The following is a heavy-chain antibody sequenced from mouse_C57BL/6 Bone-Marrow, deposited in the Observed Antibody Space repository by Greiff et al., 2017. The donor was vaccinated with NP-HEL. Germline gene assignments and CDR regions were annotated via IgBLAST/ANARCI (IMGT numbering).Heavy chain of an antibody. CDR1: GYTFTDYY. CDR2: INPYNGGT. D-gene: IGHD2-5*01. CDR3: ARSGSNPFDY. Sequence: EVQLQQSGPVLVKPGASVKMSCKASGYTFTDYYMNWVKQSHGKSLEWIGVINPYNGGTSYNQKFKGKATLTVDKSSSTAYMELNSLTSEDSAVYYCARSGSNPFDYWGQGTTLTVSS. V-gene: IGHV1-19*01. J-gene: IGHJ2*01.